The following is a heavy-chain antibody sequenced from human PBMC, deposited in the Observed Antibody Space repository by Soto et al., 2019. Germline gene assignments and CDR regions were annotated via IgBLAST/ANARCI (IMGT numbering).Heavy chain of an antibody. CDR3: ARGRYGDY. CDR2: ISAHNGNT. V-gene: IGHV1-18*01. D-gene: IGHD1-1*01. CDR1: GYGFTTYG. Sequence: QIHLVQSGAEVKKPGASVKVSCKGSGYGFTTYGITWVRQAPGQGLEWMAWISAHNGNTNYAQKLQGRVTVTRDTSTSTAYMDLRSLRSDATAVYYCARGRYGDYWGQGALVTVSS. J-gene: IGHJ4*02.